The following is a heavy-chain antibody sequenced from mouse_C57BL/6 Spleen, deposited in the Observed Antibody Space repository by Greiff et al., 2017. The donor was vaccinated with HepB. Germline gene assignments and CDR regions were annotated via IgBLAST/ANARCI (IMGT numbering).Heavy chain of an antibody. D-gene: IGHD2-4*01. Sequence: EVQLQESGPGLVKPSQSLSLTCSVTGYSITSGYYWNWIRQFPGNKLEWMGYISYDGSNNYNPSLKNRISITRDTSKNQFFLKLNSVTTEDTATYYGARVPIYYDYDAHAMDYWGQGTSVTVSS. CDR1: GYSITSGYY. V-gene: IGHV3-6*01. CDR3: ARVPIYYDYDAHAMDY. J-gene: IGHJ4*01. CDR2: ISYDGSN.